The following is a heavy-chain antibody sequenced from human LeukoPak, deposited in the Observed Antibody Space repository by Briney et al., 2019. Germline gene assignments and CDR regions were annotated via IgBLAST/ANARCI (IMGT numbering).Heavy chain of an antibody. CDR3: ARQDYGGHYYYGMDV. D-gene: IGHD4/OR15-4a*01. J-gene: IGHJ6*04. V-gene: IGHV4-31*03. CDR2: IYYSGST. Sequence: SETLSLTCTVSGGSISSGGYYWSWIRQHPGKGLEWIGYIYYSGSTYYNPSLKSRVTISVDTSKNQFSLKLSSVTAPDTAAYYCARQDYGGHYYYGMDVWGKGTTVTVSS. CDR1: GGSISSGGYY.